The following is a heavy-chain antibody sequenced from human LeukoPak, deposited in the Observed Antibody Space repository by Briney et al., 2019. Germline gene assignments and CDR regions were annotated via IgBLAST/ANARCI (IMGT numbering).Heavy chain of an antibody. CDR2: IYTTGST. Sequence: PSETLSLICTVSGGSINNYYWSWIRQPAGKGLEWIGRIYTTGSTNYNPSLKSRITMSVDTSKNQFSLKLSSVTAADTAVYYCARVPYGDYAYYYMDVWGKGTTVTVSS. V-gene: IGHV4-4*07. J-gene: IGHJ6*03. D-gene: IGHD4-17*01. CDR1: GGSINNYY. CDR3: ARVPYGDYAYYYMDV.